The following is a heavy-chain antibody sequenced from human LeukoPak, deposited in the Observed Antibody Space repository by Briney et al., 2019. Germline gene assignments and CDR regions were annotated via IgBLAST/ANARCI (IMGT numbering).Heavy chain of an antibody. J-gene: IGHJ6*03. CDR3: ARERGSSSSHYYYYMDV. V-gene: IGHV3-21*01. CDR1: GFTFSSYS. CDR2: ISSSSSYI. Sequence: KPGGSLRLSCAASGFTFSSYSMNWVRQAPGKGLEWVSSISSSSSYIYYADSVKGRFTISRDNAKNSLYLQMNSLRAEDTAVYYCARERGSSSSHYYYYMDVWGKGTTVTVSS. D-gene: IGHD6-6*01.